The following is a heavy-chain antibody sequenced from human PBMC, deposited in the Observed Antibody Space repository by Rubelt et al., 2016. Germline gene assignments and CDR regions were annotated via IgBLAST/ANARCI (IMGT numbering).Heavy chain of an antibody. V-gene: IGHV4-4*07. J-gene: IGHJ5*02. D-gene: IGHD3-22*01. Sequence: QVQLQESGPGLVKPSETLSLTCTVSGGSISSYYWSWIRQPAGKGLEWIGRIYTSGSTNSNPSLKSRVTMSVDTSKNQFSLKLSAVTAADTAVYYCARDNDSSGYYYSNWFDPWGQGTLVTVSS. CDR2: IYTSGST. CDR3: ARDNDSSGYYYSNWFDP. CDR1: GGSISSYY.